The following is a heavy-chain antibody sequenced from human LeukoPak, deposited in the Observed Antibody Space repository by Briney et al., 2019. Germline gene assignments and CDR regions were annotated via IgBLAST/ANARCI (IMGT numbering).Heavy chain of an antibody. CDR2: IKQDGSEK. V-gene: IGHV3-7*01. D-gene: IGHD3-3*01. J-gene: IGHJ6*02. CDR1: GFTFSSYW. CDR3: ASPYDFWSGDDYYYYGMDV. Sequence: GGSLRLSCAASGFTFSSYWMSWVRQAPGKGLEWVANIKQDGSEKYYVDSVKGRFTISRDNAKDSLYLQMNSLRAEDTAVYYCASPYDFWSGDDYYYYGMDVWGQGTTVTVSS.